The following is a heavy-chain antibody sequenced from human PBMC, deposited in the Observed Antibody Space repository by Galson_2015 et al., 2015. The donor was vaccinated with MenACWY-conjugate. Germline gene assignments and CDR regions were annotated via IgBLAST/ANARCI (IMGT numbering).Heavy chain of an antibody. Sequence: SLRLSCAASGFIFRNFAMSWVRQTPGKGLEWVATIASPGSTTYYADSVKGRFTVSRDGSLYLQMNSLRADDTAVYFCARVPRRTYDSTGYYFDSWGQGTLVTVSS. CDR2: IASPGSTT. CDR3: ARVPRRTYDSTGYYFDS. J-gene: IGHJ4*02. V-gene: IGHV3-23*01. D-gene: IGHD3-22*01. CDR1: GFIFRNFA.